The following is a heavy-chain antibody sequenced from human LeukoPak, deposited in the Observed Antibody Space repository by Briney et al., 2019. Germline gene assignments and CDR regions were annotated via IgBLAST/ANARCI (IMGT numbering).Heavy chain of an antibody. V-gene: IGHV3-23*01. D-gene: IGHD4-17*01. CDR2: ISGSGGST. CDR1: GFTFSSYA. CDR3: ANDRGDYDY. J-gene: IGHJ4*02. Sequence: PGGFLRLSCAASGFTFSSYAMSWVRQAPGKGLEWVSAISGSGGSTYYADSVKGRFTISRDNSKNTLCLQMNSLRAEDTAVYYCANDRGDYDYWGQGTLVTVSS.